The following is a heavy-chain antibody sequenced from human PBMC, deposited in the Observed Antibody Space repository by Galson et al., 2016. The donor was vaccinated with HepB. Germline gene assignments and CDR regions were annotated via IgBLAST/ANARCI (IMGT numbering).Heavy chain of an antibody. CDR1: GYTFTRHA. CDR3: ARGATVGARVWFDP. Sequence: SVKVSCQASGYTFTRHAMHWVRQAPGHGLEWMGGITPIFGSATYAQKFQGRVTITAVKSAQTVYMELRSLRSADTAVYYCARGATVGARVWFDPWGQGTLVTVSS. V-gene: IGHV1-69*06. D-gene: IGHD1-26*01. J-gene: IGHJ5*02. CDR2: ITPIFGSA.